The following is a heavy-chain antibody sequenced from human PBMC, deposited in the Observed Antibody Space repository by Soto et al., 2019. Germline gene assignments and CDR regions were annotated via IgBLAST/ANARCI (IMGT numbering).Heavy chain of an antibody. CDR1: PYSLSSSHW. CDR2: IYYSSST. D-gene: IGHD4-17*01. J-gene: IGHJ4*02. V-gene: IGHV4-28*01. CDR3: ARSVEDYGRITVPGPIDF. Sequence: PSETLSLTCAVSPYSLSSSHWWGWIRQPPGKGLEWIGSIYYSSSTYYNPSLKSRLTMSVDRSRNEFSLSLSFVTAVDTAVYYCARSVEDYGRITVPGPIDFWGQGTLVTVSS.